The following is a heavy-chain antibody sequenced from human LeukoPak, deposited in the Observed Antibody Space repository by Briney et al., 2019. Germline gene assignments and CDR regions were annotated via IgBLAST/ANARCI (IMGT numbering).Heavy chain of an antibody. CDR1: GGSISSYY. CDR3: AREESRAAFDH. D-gene: IGHD3-10*01. J-gene: IGHJ5*02. Sequence: PSETLSLTCTVSGGSISSYYWSWIRQPPGKGLEWIGYIYYSGSTNYNPSLKSRVTISVDTSKNQLSLKLSSVTAADTAVYYCAREESRAAFDHWGQGTLVTVSS. CDR2: IYYSGST. V-gene: IGHV4-59*01.